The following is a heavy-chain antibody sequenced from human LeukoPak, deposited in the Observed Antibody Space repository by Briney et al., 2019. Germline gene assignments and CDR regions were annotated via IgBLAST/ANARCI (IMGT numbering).Heavy chain of an antibody. CDR2: IIPIFGTA. J-gene: IGHJ4*02. Sequence: GASVKVSCKASGGTFSSYAISWVRQAPGQGLEWLGGIIPIFGTANYAQKFQGRVTITADESTSTAYMELSSLRSEDTAVYYCARDWYYYDSSGYYYALRYWGQGTLVTASS. V-gene: IGHV1-69*13. CDR3: ARDWYYYDSSGYYYALRY. D-gene: IGHD3-22*01. CDR1: GGTFSSYA.